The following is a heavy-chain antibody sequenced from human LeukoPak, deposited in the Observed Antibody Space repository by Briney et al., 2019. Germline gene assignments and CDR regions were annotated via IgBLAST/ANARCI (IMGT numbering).Heavy chain of an antibody. CDR2: IGKDGSWI. D-gene: IGHD2/OR15-2a*01. CDR3: ARDLDFYATDY. Sequence: GGSLRLSCTASGFSLSGYLMSWVRQAPGQGLEWVANIGKDGSWIHYADSVKGRFTISRDNAKNSLSLQMNSLRADDTAIYYCARDLDFYATDYWGQGTLVTVSS. V-gene: IGHV3-7*01. CDR1: GFSLSGYL. J-gene: IGHJ4*02.